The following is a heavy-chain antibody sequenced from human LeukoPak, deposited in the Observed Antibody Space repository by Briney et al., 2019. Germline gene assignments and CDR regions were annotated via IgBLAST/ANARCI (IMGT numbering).Heavy chain of an antibody. CDR3: ASLLFSYCGGDCYSGHAFDI. CDR1: GGSISSYY. D-gene: IGHD2-21*02. Sequence: SETLSLTCTVSGGSISSYYWSWIRQPPGKGLEWIGYIYYSGSTNYNPSLKSRVTISVDTSKNQFSLKLSSVTAADTAVYYCASLLFSYCGGDCYSGHAFDIWGQGTMVTVSS. CDR2: IYYSGST. V-gene: IGHV4-59*08. J-gene: IGHJ3*02.